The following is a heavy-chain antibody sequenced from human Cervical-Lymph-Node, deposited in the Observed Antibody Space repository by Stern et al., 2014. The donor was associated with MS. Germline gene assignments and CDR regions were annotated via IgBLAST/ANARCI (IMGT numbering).Heavy chain of an antibody. J-gene: IGHJ4*02. CDR3: ATNPGVWGSPQFDY. CDR1: GYTLTELS. CDR2: FDPEDGET. Sequence: VQLVESGAEVKKPGASVKVSCKVSGYTLTELSMHWVRQAPGKGLEWMGGFDPEDGETIYAQQFQGRVTMTEDTSTDTAYMELSSLRSEDTAVYYCATNPGVWGSPQFDYWGQGTLVTVSS. V-gene: IGHV1-24*01. D-gene: IGHD3-16*01.